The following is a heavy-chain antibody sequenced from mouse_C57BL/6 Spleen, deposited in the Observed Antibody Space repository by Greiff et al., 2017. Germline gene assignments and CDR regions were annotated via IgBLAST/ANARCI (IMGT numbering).Heavy chain of an antibody. J-gene: IGHJ4*01. V-gene: IGHV1-52*01. CDR3: ASSYGKKDAIDY. D-gene: IGHD2-1*01. CDR2: IDPSDSET. Sequence: QVQLQQPGAELVRPGSSVKLSCKASGYTFTSYWMHWVKQRPIQGLEWIGNIDPSDSETHYNQKFKDKATLTVDKSSSTAYMQLSSLTSEDSAVYYCASSYGKKDAIDYWGQGTSVTVSS. CDR1: GYTFTSYW.